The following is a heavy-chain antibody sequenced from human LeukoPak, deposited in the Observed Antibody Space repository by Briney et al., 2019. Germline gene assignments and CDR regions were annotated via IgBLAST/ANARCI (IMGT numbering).Heavy chain of an antibody. CDR3: ARRADYYDSSGWYYFDY. Sequence: SVKVSCKASGGTFSSYAISWVRQAPGQGLEWMGGIIPIFGTANYAQKFQGRVTITTDESTSTAYMELSSLRSEDTAVYYCARRADYYDSSGWYYFDYWAREPWSPSPQ. J-gene: IGHJ4*02. D-gene: IGHD3-22*01. V-gene: IGHV1-69*05. CDR2: IIPIFGTA. CDR1: GGTFSSYA.